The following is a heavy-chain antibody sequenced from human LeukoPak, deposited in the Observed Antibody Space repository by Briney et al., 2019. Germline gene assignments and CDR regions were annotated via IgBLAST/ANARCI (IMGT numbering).Heavy chain of an antibody. CDR1: GYTFTSYD. CDR3: ARSGVQKFPNWFDP. CDR2: MDPNSGNT. D-gene: IGHD3-10*01. V-gene: IGHV1-8*01. J-gene: IGHJ5*02. Sequence: GASVKVSCKASGYTFTSYDINWVRQATGQGLEWMGWMDPNSGNTGYAQKFQGRVTMTRNPSISTAYMELSSLRSEDTAVYYCARSGVQKFPNWFDPWGQGTLVTVSS.